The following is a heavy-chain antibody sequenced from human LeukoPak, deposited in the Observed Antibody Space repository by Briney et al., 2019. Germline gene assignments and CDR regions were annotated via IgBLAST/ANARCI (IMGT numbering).Heavy chain of an antibody. D-gene: IGHD6-19*01. J-gene: IGHJ4*02. CDR1: GFTFRNYW. V-gene: IGHV3-7*01. Sequence: GGSLRLSCAVSGFTFRNYWMSWVRQAPGKGLEWVANIKQDGSEKNYVDSVKGRFTISRDNAKNSLYLQMNSLRVEDTAVYYCARLEQWLTPYWGQGTLVTVSS. CDR2: IKQDGSEK. CDR3: ARLEQWLTPY.